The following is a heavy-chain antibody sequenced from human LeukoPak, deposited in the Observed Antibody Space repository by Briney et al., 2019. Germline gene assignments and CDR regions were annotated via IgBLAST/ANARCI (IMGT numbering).Heavy chain of an antibody. CDR2: IYYSGST. CDR1: GGSISSSSYY. J-gene: IGHJ4*02. Sequence: SETLSLTCTVSGGSISSSSYYWGWIRQPPGKGLEWIGSIYYSGSTYYNPSLKSRVTISIDTSKNQFSLNLNSVTAADTALYSCARHYLGGNYPDCFNHWGQGTLVTVSS. D-gene: IGHD1-26*01. CDR3: ARHYLGGNYPDCFNH. V-gene: IGHV4-39*01.